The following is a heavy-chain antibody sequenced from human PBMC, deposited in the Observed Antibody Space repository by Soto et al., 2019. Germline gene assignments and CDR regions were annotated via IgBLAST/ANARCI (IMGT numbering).Heavy chain of an antibody. CDR2: INPSGGST. V-gene: IGHV1-46*01. CDR3: ATRCTAVDY. J-gene: IGHJ4*02. CDR1: GYTVTAYY. D-gene: IGHD2-15*01. Sequence: QVQLVQSGAEVKKPGASVKVSCKASGYTVTAYYIHWVRQAPGQGLEWMGMINPSGGSTRYAQKFQGRVTMTRDTSTSTVYMDLSSLRSEDTAVYYCATRCTAVDYWGQGTLVTVSS.